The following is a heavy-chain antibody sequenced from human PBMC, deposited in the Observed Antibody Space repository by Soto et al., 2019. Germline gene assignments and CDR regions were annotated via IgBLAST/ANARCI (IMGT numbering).Heavy chain of an antibody. CDR1: GFTFSSYS. J-gene: IGHJ6*02. Sequence: PGGSLRLSCAASGFTFSSYSMNWVRQAPGKGLEWVSSISSSSSYIYHADSVKGRFTISRDNAKNSLYPQMNSLRAEHTAVYYCARGVIAWLVRPLGIDVWGQGTTVTVAS. D-gene: IGHD6-19*01. CDR3: ARGVIAWLVRPLGIDV. CDR2: ISSSSSYI. V-gene: IGHV3-21*01.